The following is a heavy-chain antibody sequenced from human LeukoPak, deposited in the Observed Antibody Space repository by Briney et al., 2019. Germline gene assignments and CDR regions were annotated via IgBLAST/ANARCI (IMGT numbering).Heavy chain of an antibody. J-gene: IGHJ6*02. CDR3: ARWYYYYYGMDV. Sequence: PSATLSLTCTVSGGSISSYYWSWIRKPPGKGLEWIGYIYYSGSTNYNPSLKSRVTISVDTSKNQFSLKLSSVTAADTAVYHCARWYYYYYGMDVWGQGTTVTVSS. CDR1: GGSISSYY. CDR2: IYYSGST. V-gene: IGHV4-59*01.